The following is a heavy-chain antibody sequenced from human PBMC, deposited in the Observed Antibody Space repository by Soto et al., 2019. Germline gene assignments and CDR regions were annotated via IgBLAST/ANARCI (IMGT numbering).Heavy chain of an antibody. V-gene: IGHV3-15*07. CDR2: IKSKTDGGTT. Sequence: GGSLRLSCAASGFTFSNAWMNWVRQAPGKGLEWVGRIKSKTDGGTTDYAAPVKGRFTISRDDSKNTLYLQMNSLKTEDTAVYYCTTNCLYYYDSSGYYIQDYWGQGTLVTVSS. D-gene: IGHD3-22*01. CDR1: GFTFSNAW. J-gene: IGHJ4*02. CDR3: TTNCLYYYDSSGYYIQDY.